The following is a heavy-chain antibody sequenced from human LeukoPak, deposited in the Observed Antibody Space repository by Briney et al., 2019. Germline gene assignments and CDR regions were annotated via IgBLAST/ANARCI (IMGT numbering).Heavy chain of an antibody. CDR2: IYHSGST. J-gene: IGHJ4*02. CDR1: DGSISSSSYY. D-gene: IGHD3-9*01. CDR3: AKGPDILTGYYPRGQDY. Sequence: SETLSLTCTVSDGSISSSSYYWGWIRQPPGKGLEWIGSIYHSGSTYYNPSLKSRVTISVDTSKNQFSLELSSVTAADTAVYYCAKGPDILTGYYPRGQDYWGQGTLVTVSS. V-gene: IGHV4-39*07.